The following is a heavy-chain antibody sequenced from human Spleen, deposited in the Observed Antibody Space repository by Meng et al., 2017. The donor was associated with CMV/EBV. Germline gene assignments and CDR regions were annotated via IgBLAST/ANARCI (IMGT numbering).Heavy chain of an antibody. J-gene: IGHJ4*02. CDR1: GGTFSSYA. D-gene: IGHD4-17*01. CDR2: IIPIFGTA. V-gene: IGHV1-69*12. Sequence: QVPLVRSGAEVKKPGASGKVSCKASGGTFSSYAISWVRQAPGQGLEWMGGIIPIFGTANYAQKFQGRVTITADESTSTAYMELSSLRSEDTAVYYCAREGAHDYGDFDYWGQGTLVTVSS. CDR3: AREGAHDYGDFDY.